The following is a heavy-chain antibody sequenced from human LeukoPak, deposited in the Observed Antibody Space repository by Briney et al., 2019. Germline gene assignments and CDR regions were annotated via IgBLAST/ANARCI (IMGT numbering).Heavy chain of an antibody. Sequence: GGSLTLSCAASGFTFSTYTLHWVRQAPGKGLDWVAVISYDEGNKYYADSVKGRFTISRDNSKNTLYLQMSSLRAEDTAVYYCARGPSGYDYVDYWGQGTLVTVSS. CDR1: GFTFSTYT. J-gene: IGHJ4*02. CDR2: ISYDEGNK. D-gene: IGHD5-12*01. V-gene: IGHV3-30*04. CDR3: ARGPSGYDYVDY.